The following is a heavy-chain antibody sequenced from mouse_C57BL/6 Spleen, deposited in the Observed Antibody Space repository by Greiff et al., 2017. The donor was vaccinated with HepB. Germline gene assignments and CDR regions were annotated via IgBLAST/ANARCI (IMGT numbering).Heavy chain of an antibody. J-gene: IGHJ3*01. CDR3: ATNDGSSPAWFAY. V-gene: IGHV2-9*01. CDR2: IWGGGST. D-gene: IGHD1-1*01. Sequence: VKLQESGPGLVAPSQSLSITCTVSGFSLTSYGVDWVRQPPGKGLEWLGVIWGGGSTNYNSALMSRLSISKDNSKSQVFLKMNSLQTDDTAMYYWATNDGSSPAWFAYCGQGTLVTVSA. CDR1: GFSLTSYG.